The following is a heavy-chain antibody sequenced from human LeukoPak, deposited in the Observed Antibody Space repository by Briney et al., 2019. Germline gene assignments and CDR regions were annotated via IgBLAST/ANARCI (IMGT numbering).Heavy chain of an antibody. Sequence: GRSLRLSCAASGFTFSSYGMHWVRQAPGKGLEWVAFIRYDGSNKYYADSVKGRFTISRDNSKNTLYLQMNSLRAEDTAVYYCAREGMTPLVTYAFDIWGQGTMVTVSS. D-gene: IGHD2-21*02. CDR2: IRYDGSNK. V-gene: IGHV3-30*02. CDR3: AREGMTPLVTYAFDI. J-gene: IGHJ3*02. CDR1: GFTFSSYG.